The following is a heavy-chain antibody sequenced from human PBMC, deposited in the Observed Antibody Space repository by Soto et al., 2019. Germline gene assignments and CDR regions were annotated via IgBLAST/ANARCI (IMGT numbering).Heavy chain of an antibody. CDR3: ARARVGYYDSSGYYYVYNWFDP. Sequence: SETLSLTCTVSGGSISSYYWSWIRQPPGKGLEWIGYIYYSGSTNYNPSLKSRVTISVDTSKNQFSLKLSLRSDDTAVYYCARARVGYYDSSGYYYVYNWFDPWGQGTLVTVSS. CDR1: GGSISSYY. V-gene: IGHV4-59*01. J-gene: IGHJ5*02. D-gene: IGHD3-22*01. CDR2: IYYSGST.